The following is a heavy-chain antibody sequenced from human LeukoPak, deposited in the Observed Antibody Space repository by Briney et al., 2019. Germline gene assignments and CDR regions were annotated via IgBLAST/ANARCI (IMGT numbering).Heavy chain of an antibody. CDR2: IYYSVST. CDR1: GGAISSYY. D-gene: IGHD6-13*01. J-gene: IGHJ6*02. V-gene: IGHV4-59*01. CDR3: AGVGYSSSWSSPYYYYYGMDV. Sequence: SQTLSLTCTVSGGAISSYYWSWIRQPPGKGLGWRGYIYYSVSTNYNPSLKSRVTISVDTSKNQFSLKLSSVTAADTAVYYCAGVGYSSSWSSPYYYYYGMDVWGQGTTVTVSS.